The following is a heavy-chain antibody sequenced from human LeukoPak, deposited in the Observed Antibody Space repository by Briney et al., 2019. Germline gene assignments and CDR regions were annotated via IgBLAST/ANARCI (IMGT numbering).Heavy chain of an antibody. CDR3: AKERDPAMVTIDY. CDR2: IRYDGSKK. D-gene: IGHD5-18*01. CDR1: GFTFSSYG. J-gene: IGHJ4*02. Sequence: GGSLRLSCAASGFTFSSYGMHWVRQAPGKGLEWVAFIRYDGSKKYYADSVKGRFTISRDNSKNTLYLQMNSLRAEDTAVYYCAKERDPAMVTIDYWGQGTLVTVSS. V-gene: IGHV3-30*02.